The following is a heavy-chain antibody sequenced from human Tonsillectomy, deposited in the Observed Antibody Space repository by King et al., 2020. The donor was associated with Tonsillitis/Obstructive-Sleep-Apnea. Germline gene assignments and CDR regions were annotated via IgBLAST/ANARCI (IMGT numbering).Heavy chain of an antibody. CDR1: GFTFDDYA. V-gene: IGHV3-9*01. D-gene: IGHD3-22*01. J-gene: IGHJ1*01. CDR3: AKDRGEYYDSSGYSAH. Sequence: DVQLVESGGGLVQPGRSLRLSCAASGFTFDDYAMHWVRQAPGKGLEWVSGISWNSGSIGYADSVKGRFTISRDNAKNSLYLQMNSLRAEDTALYYCAKDRGEYYDSSGYSAHWGQGTLVTVSS. CDR2: ISWNSGSI.